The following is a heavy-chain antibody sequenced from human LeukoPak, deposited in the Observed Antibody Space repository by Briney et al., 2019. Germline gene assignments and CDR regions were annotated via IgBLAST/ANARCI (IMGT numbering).Heavy chain of an antibody. CDR1: GFTFSSYS. J-gene: IGHJ4*02. V-gene: IGHV3-48*01. CDR3: AKDKIWGEDYFDY. D-gene: IGHD3-16*01. CDR2: IGSRSSTI. Sequence: GGSLRLSCAATGFTFSSYSMNWVRQAPGKGLEWVSYIGSRSSTIYYADSVKGRFTMSRDNSKNTLYLQMNSLRVEDTAVYYCAKDKIWGEDYFDYWGQGTLVTVSS.